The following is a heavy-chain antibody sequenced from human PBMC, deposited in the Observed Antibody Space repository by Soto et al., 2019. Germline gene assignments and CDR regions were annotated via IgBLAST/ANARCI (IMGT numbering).Heavy chain of an antibody. CDR3: ARDSSSSWDGGWFDY. CDR1: GYTFTSYY. V-gene: IGHV1-46*01. J-gene: IGHJ4*02. CDR2: INPSGGST. Sequence: QVQLVQSGAEVKKPGASVKVSCKASGYTFTSYYMHWVRQAPGQGLEWMGIINPSGGSTSYAQKFQGRVTMTRDTSTSTVYMELSSLRSEDTAVYYCARDSSSSWDGGWFDYWGQGTLVTVSS. D-gene: IGHD6-13*01.